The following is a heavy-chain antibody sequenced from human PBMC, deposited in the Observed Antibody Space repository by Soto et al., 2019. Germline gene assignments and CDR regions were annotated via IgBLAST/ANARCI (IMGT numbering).Heavy chain of an antibody. Sequence: EVQLVESGGGLVQPGGSLRLSCAASGFTSSSYWMHWVRQAPGKGLVWVSRISNDGSSTNYADSVKGRFTISRDNAKNTVYLQMNSLRAEDTVVYYCARDRYYYDSTDHFSADAFDIWGQGTMVCVSS. D-gene: IGHD3-22*01. J-gene: IGHJ3*02. CDR3: ARDRYYYDSTDHFSADAFDI. V-gene: IGHV3-74*01. CDR2: ISNDGSST. CDR1: GFTSSSYW.